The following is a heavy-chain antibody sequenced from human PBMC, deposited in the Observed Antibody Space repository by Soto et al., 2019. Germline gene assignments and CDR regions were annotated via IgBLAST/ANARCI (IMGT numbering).Heavy chain of an antibody. J-gene: IGHJ3*02. Sequence: QVQLVESGGGEVQPGRSLRLSCAASGFTFSSYGMHWVRQAPGKGLEWVAVIWYDGSNKYYADSVKGRFTISRDNSKNTLYLQMNSLRAEDTAVYYCARDVFVIGGYSYGDAFDIWGQGTMVTVSS. CDR3: ARDVFVIGGYSYGDAFDI. D-gene: IGHD5-18*01. CDR2: IWYDGSNK. V-gene: IGHV3-33*01. CDR1: GFTFSSYG.